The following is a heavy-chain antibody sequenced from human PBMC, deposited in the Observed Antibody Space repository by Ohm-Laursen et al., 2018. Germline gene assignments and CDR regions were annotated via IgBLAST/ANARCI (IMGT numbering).Heavy chain of an antibody. CDR3: ARARGGSYYRPGAFFDY. Sequence: SLRLSCSASGFTFSTHYMTWVRQAPGKGLEWVAKIDPDGSGKYYVDSVKGRFTISRDNAKNSLYLQMNSLRAEDTAVYYCARARGGSYYRPGAFFDYWGQGTLVTVSS. CDR2: IDPDGSGK. J-gene: IGHJ4*02. V-gene: IGHV3-7*03. CDR1: GFTFSTHY. D-gene: IGHD1-26*01.